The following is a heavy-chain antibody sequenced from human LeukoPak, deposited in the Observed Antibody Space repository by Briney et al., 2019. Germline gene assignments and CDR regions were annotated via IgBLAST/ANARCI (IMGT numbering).Heavy chain of an antibody. Sequence: GGSLRLSCAASGLTFKNFAMSWVRQAPGKGLEWVAVISYDGSNKYYADSVKGRFTISRDNSKNTLYLQMNSLRAEDTAVYYCAKARDYYDSSGYYSWGFDPWGQGTLVTVSS. CDR3: AKARDYYDSSGYYSWGFDP. J-gene: IGHJ5*02. D-gene: IGHD3-22*01. V-gene: IGHV3-30*18. CDR2: ISYDGSNK. CDR1: GLTFKNFA.